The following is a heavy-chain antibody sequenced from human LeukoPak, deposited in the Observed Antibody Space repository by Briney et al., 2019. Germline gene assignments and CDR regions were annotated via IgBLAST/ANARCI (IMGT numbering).Heavy chain of an antibody. Sequence: GGSLKISCKGSGYSFTSYWIGWVRQMPGKGLEWMGIIYPDDSDTKYSPSFQGQVTISADKSISTAYLQWSSLKASDTAMYYCARLAFCTSAVCFSNYYYSMDVWGRGTTVTVSS. D-gene: IGHD2-8*01. CDR2: IYPDDSDT. CDR3: ARLAFCTSAVCFSNYYYSMDV. V-gene: IGHV5-51*01. J-gene: IGHJ6*03. CDR1: GYSFTSYW.